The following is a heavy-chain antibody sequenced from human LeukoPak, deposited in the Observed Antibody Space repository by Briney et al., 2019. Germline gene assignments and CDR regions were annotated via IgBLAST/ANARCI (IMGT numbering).Heavy chain of an antibody. CDR1: GFTFRDYA. D-gene: IGHD6-13*01. V-gene: IGHV3-23*01. CDR3: AKGKGQQLALEF. J-gene: IGHJ4*02. CDR2: ISGSGAGT. Sequence: PGGSLRLSCAASGFTFRDYAMSWVRQAPGKGLEWVSGISGSGAGTYYADSVKGRSTISRDNSKNTLDLQMSSLRAEDTALYYCAKGKGQQLALEFWGQGTLVTVSS.